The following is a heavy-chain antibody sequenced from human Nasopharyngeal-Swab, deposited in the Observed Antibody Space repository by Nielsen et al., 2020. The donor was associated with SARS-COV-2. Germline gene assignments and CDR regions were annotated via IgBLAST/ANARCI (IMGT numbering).Heavy chain of an antibody. D-gene: IGHD3-16*01. Sequence: GESLKISCAASGFIFSSYAMHWVRQAPGKGLEWVAFISYDGSNTFYAGSVRGRFAISRDNSKNTLYLQMNSLRAEDTAVYYCARGGEDRFDFDYWGQGTLVTVSP. V-gene: IGHV3-30*03. CDR3: ARGGEDRFDFDY. CDR2: ISYDGSNT. J-gene: IGHJ4*02. CDR1: GFIFSSYA.